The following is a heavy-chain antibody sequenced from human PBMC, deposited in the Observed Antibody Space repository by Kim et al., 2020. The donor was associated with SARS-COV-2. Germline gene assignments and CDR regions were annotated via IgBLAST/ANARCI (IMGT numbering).Heavy chain of an antibody. CDR3: AKAGKVWIQIWFIDY. J-gene: IGHJ4*02. Sequence: GGSLRLSCAASGFTFSSYGMHWVRQAPGKGLEWVAVISYDGSNKYYADSVKGRFTISRDNSKNTLSLQMNSLRAEDTAVYYCAKAGKVWIQIWFIDYWGQGTLVTVSS. CDR2: ISYDGSNK. V-gene: IGHV3-30*18. D-gene: IGHD5-18*01. CDR1: GFTFSSYG.